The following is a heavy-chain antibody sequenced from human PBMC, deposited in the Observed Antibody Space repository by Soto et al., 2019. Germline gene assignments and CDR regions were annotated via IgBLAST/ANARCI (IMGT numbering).Heavy chain of an antibody. D-gene: IGHD6-13*01. CDR3: TRDASRDSSARGWFDP. CDR2: ISSNSAYI. V-gene: IGHV3-21*01. J-gene: IGHJ5*02. Sequence: SGVSLRLSCAASGFTFSSYTMDWVRQAPGKGLEWVSTISSNSAYIYYTDALRGRFTISRDNAKNSLHLQMNSLRAEDTAVYYCTRDASRDSSARGWFDPWGPGTLVTVSS. CDR1: GFTFSSYT.